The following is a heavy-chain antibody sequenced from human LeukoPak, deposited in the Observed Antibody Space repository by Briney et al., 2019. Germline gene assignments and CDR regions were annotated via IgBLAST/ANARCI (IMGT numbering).Heavy chain of an antibody. CDR3: AKGQAIPDDY. CDR1: GFTFSSYG. Sequence: GGSLRLSCAASGFTFSSYGMHWVLQAPGKGLEWVAVISYDGSNKYYADSVKGRFTISRDNSKNTLYLQMNSLRAEDTAVYYCAKGQAIPDDYWGQGTLVTVSS. D-gene: IGHD2-2*01. V-gene: IGHV3-30*18. J-gene: IGHJ4*02. CDR2: ISYDGSNK.